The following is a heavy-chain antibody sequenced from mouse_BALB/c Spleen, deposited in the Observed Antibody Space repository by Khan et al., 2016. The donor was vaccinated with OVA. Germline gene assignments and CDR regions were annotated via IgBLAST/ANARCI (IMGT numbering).Heavy chain of an antibody. CDR2: ISSGGST. J-gene: IGHJ2*01. CDR1: GFTFSTYA. V-gene: IGHV5-6-5*01. CDR3: AREAYRYDEYYFDY. D-gene: IGHD2-14*01. Sequence: EVQLQESGGDSVKPGGSLKLSCAVSGFTFSTYAMSWVRQTPEKRLEWVASISSGGSTYYPDSVKGRFTISRDNARNIVYLQMTSLRSEDMAMYYCAREAYRYDEYYFDYWRQGTTLTVSS.